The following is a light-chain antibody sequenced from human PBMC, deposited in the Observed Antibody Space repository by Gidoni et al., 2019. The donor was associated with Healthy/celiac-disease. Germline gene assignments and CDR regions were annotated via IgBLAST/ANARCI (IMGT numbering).Light chain of an antibody. CDR1: QSVSSSY. V-gene: IGKV3-20*01. Sequence: EIVLTQSPGTLSLSPGERATLSCRASQSVSSSYLAWYQQKPGQAPRLLIYGASSRGTGIPDRVSGSGSGTDFTLNISRMEPEDVAVYDCQQYGSSPLTFGGGTKVEIK. J-gene: IGKJ4*01. CDR2: GAS. CDR3: QQYGSSPLT.